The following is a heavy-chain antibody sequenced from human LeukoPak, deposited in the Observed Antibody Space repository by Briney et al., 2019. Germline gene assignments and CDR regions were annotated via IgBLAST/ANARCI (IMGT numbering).Heavy chain of an antibody. Sequence: SETLSLTCAVYGGSFSGYYWSWIRQPPGKRLEWIGEINHSGSTNYNPPLKSRVTISVDTSKNQFSLKLSSVTAADTAVYYCARPLYYYDSSGYLYWGQGTLVTVSS. V-gene: IGHV4-34*01. J-gene: IGHJ4*02. CDR2: INHSGST. CDR3: ARPLYYYDSSGYLY. D-gene: IGHD3-22*01. CDR1: GGSFSGYY.